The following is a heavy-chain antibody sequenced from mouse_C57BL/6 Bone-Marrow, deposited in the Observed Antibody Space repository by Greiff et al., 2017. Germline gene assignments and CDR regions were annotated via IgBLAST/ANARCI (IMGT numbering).Heavy chain of an antibody. V-gene: IGHV1-59*01. J-gene: IGHJ3*01. Sequence: VQLQQPGAELVRPGTSVKLSCKASGYTFTSYWMHWVKQRPGQGLEWIGVIDPSDSYTTYNQKFKGKATLTVDTSSSTAYMQLSSLTSEDSAVYYCARTVLFRIAYWGHGTLVTVSA. CDR2: IDPSDSYT. CDR3: ARTVLFRIAY. CDR1: GYTFTSYW.